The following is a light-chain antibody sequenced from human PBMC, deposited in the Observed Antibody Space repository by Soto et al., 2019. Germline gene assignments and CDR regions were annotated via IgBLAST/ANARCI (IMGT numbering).Light chain of an antibody. CDR2: AAS. J-gene: IGKJ1*01. CDR1: QSISTF. Sequence: DIQMTQSPSSLSASVGDRVSVTCRASQSISTFFNWYQQRPGEAPKLLIYAASSLQSGVPSRFSGSGSGADFTLTIGSLQPEDFATYSCQQSYTTPRTFGQGTKVEVK. V-gene: IGKV1-39*01. CDR3: QQSYTTPRT.